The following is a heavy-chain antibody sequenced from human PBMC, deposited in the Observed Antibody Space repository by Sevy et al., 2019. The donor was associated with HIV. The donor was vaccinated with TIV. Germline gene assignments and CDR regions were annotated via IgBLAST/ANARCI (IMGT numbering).Heavy chain of an antibody. CDR2: IIPILGTA. D-gene: IGHD3-16*01. V-gene: IGHV1-69*13. J-gene: IGHJ4*02. CDR3: ARGHYGATNKFDY. CDR1: GGTFSSYA. Sequence: ASVKVSCKASGGTFSSYAISWVRQAPGQGLEWMGGIIPILGTANYAQKFQGRVTITADESTSTAYMELSSLRSEDTAVYYCARGHYGATNKFDYWGQGTLVTVSS.